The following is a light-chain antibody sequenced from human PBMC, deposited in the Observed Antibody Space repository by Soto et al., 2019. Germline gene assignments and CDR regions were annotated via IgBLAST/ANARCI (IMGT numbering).Light chain of an antibody. CDR1: SSNIGAGYD. CDR3: QSYDSSLTV. V-gene: IGLV1-40*01. CDR2: ANN. Sequence: QSVLTQPPSVSGAPGQRVTISCSGISSNIGAGYDVHWYQQLPGKAPKLLIYANNNRPSGVPDRFSGSKSVTSASLAIAGLQAEDEADYYCQSYDSSLTVFGTGTKLTVL. J-gene: IGLJ1*01.